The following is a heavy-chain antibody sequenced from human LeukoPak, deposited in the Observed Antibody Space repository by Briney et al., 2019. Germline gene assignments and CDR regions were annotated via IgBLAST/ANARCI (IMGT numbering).Heavy chain of an antibody. CDR2: IYDSGST. Sequence: PSETLSLTCTVPGGSIREYYLSWIRQPPGKGLEWIGYIYDSGSTNYNPSLKSRVTISVDTSKNHFSLKLSSVTAADTAVYYCARELVRGVIGAFDIWGQGTMVTVSS. CDR3: ARELVRGVIGAFDI. V-gene: IGHV4-59*01. D-gene: IGHD3-10*01. J-gene: IGHJ3*02. CDR1: GGSIREYY.